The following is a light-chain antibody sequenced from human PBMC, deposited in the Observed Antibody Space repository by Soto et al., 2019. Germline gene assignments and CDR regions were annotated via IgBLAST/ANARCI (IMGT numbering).Light chain of an antibody. CDR1: QSISSW. J-gene: IGKJ1*01. CDR3: QQYNSYSSWT. Sequence: DIQMTQSPSTLSASVGDRVTITCRASQSISSWLAWYQQKPGKAPKLLIYDASSLESGVPSRFSGSGSGTEFTLSISSLQPDDFATYYCQQYNSYSSWTFGQGNKVEIK. V-gene: IGKV1-5*01. CDR2: DAS.